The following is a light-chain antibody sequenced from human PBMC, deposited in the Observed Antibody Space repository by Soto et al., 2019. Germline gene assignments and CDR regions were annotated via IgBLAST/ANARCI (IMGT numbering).Light chain of an antibody. CDR3: QQCGSSPNT. CDR2: GAS. Sequence: EIVLTQSPGTLSLSPGERATLSCRASQSVGSSYLAWYQQKPGQAPRLLIYGASSRATGIPDRFSGSGSGTEFTLTISRLEPEDFAVYYCQQCGSSPNTFGQGTKLDMK. V-gene: IGKV3-20*01. CDR1: QSVGSSY. J-gene: IGKJ2*01.